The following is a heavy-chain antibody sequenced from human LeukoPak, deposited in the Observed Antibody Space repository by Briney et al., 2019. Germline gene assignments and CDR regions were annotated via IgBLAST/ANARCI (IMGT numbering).Heavy chain of an antibody. CDR3: ARDNSGVLDY. D-gene: IGHD3-10*01. J-gene: IGHJ4*02. Sequence: SETLSLTCAVYGGSFSGYYWSWIRQCPGKGLEWIGYIYYTGNTYYNLSLKSRVAISVDTSKNQFSLKLTSVTAADTAVYYCARDNSGVLDYWGQGTLVTVSS. CDR2: IYYTGNT. CDR1: GGSFSGYY. V-gene: IGHV4-34*09.